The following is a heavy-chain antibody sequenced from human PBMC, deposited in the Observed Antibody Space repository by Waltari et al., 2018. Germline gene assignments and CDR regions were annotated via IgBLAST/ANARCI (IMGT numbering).Heavy chain of an antibody. D-gene: IGHD5-12*01. CDR1: GFTTNNNY. V-gene: IGHV3-53*01. J-gene: IGHJ4*02. CDR3: ARAGLGSPLQWLQLLDS. Sequence: EVQLVESGGGLIQPGGSLRLSCSASGFTTNNNYMSWVRQAPGKGLEWVSVIYAGSGGTFYAESVKGRFTVSRDNSKNTLYLDLNSLTAEDTAVYYCARAGLGSPLQWLQLLDSWGRGTLVTVSS. CDR2: IYAGSGGT.